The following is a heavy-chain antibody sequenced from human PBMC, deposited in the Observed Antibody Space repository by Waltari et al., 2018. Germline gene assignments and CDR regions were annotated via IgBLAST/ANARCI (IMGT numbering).Heavy chain of an antibody. Sequence: EVQLVESGGDLVQPGGSLRLSCAASGFTFSNSWLSWVLQAPGKGLEWVANIKGNGGEEYYVDSVKGRFTISRDNAKNSLYLQMNSLRAEDTALYYCAREDGGDAFDIWGQGTMVTVSS. CDR1: GFTFSNSW. J-gene: IGHJ3*02. CDR3: AREDGGDAFDI. CDR2: IKGNGGEE. V-gene: IGHV3-7*01.